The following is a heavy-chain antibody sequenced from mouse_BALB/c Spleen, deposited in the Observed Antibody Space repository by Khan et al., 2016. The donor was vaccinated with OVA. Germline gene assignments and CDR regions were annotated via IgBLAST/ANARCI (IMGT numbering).Heavy chain of an antibody. Sequence: EVQLVESGPGLVKPAQSLSLTCTVTGYSITSNYAWKWNRQLAGNLLEWRSNISYSDSTSYNQTLKSRTTINRDKSKNQVFLQLNSVTTEDTATFYCARGNCDGYAMDYWGQGTSVTVSS. CDR2: ISYSDST. CDR1: GYSITSNYA. CDR3: ARGNCDGYAMDY. V-gene: IGHV3-2*02. J-gene: IGHJ4*01.